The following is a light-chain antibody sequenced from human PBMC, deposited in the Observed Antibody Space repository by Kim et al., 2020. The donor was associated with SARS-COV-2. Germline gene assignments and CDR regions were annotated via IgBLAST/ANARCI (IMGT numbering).Light chain of an antibody. CDR1: ALPKQY. V-gene: IGLV3-25*03. CDR2: KDS. CDR3: QSADSSGTWV. J-gene: IGLJ3*02. Sequence: VSPGQTARITCSGDALPKQYAYWYQQKPGQAPVLVIYKDSERPSGIPERFSGSSSGTTVTLTISGVQAGDEADYYCQSADSSGTWVFGGGTKLTVL.